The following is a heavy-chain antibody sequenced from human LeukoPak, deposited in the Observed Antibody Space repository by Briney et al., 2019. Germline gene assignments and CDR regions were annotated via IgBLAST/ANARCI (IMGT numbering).Heavy chain of an antibody. Sequence: SVTVSFKSSLGTLIKYRISWVGQAPGQGLEWMGGIIPIFGSGNFAQKFQGRVTITADDSTNTPYAVLWSLRSEATLFYCCANGLSRWSTPTSSYYFRMDVWGQGTTVVVSS. CDR1: LGTLIKYR. CDR2: IIPIFGSG. J-gene: IGHJ6*02. V-gene: IGHV1-69*13. CDR3: ANGLSRWSTPTSSYYFRMDV. D-gene: IGHD4-23*01.